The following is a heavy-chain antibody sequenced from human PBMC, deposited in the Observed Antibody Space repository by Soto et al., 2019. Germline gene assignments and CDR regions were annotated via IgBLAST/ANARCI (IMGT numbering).Heavy chain of an antibody. CDR2: IYPGDSDT. CDR3: ARGYCISTSCYGRFWFDP. Sequence: PGESLKISCKGSGYSFTSYWIGWVRQMPGKGLEWMGIIYPGDSDTRYSPSFQGQVTISADKSISTAYLQWSSLKASDTAMYYCARGYCISTSCYGRFWFDPWGQGTLVTVSS. J-gene: IGHJ5*02. CDR1: GYSFTSYW. V-gene: IGHV5-51*01. D-gene: IGHD2-2*01.